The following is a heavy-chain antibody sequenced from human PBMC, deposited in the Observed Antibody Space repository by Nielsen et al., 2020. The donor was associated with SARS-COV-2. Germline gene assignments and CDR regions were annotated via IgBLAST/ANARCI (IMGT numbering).Heavy chain of an antibody. CDR1: GFTFNSNV. CDR2: ISETGGLK. V-gene: IGHV3-23*01. D-gene: IGHD3-3*01. CDR3: AKDFWSSPNQVGPDY. Sequence: GGSLRLSCAASGFTFNSNVMTWVRQAPGKGLEWVSGISETGGLKYYSESLKGRFTISRDNSKSTLHLLMNSLRPEDTAVYYCAKDFWSSPNQVGPDYWGQGTLVTVSS. J-gene: IGHJ4*02.